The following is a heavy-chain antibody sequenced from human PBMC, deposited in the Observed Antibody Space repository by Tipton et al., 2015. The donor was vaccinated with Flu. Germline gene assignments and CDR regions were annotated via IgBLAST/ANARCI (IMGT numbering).Heavy chain of an antibody. CDR2: IYHSGST. Sequence: SLRLSCAVSGGSISSSNWWSWVRQPPGKGLEWIGEIYHSGSTNYNPSLKSRVTISVDKSKNQFSLKLSSVTAADTAVYYCAILRGFPNFDYWGQGTLVTVSS. CDR3: AILRGFPNFDY. D-gene: IGHD1-26*01. CDR1: GGSISSSNW. J-gene: IGHJ4*02. V-gene: IGHV4-4*02.